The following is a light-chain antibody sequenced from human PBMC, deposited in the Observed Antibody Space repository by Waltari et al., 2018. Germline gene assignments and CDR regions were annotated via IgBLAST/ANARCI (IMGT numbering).Light chain of an antibody. V-gene: IGKV4-1*01. Sequence: DIVMTQSPDSLAASLGERATINSKSSQSLLYSSNNKNYLAWYQQKPGPPPKLLIYWASTRESGVPDRFTGSGSGTDFTLTISSLQAEDVAVYYCQQYYTTLWTFGQGTKVEIK. J-gene: IGKJ1*01. CDR3: QQYYTTLWT. CDR1: QSLLYSSNNKNY. CDR2: WAS.